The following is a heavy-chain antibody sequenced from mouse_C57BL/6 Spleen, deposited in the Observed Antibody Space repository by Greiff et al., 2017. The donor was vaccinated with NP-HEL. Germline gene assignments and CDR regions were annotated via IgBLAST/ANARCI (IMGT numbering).Heavy chain of an antibody. CDR3: ARRDDESFDY. CDR1: GFTFSDYY. V-gene: IGHV5-16*02. Sequence: EVQLVESEGGLVQPGSSMKLSCTASGFTFSDYYMAWVRQVPEKGLEWVANINYDGSSTYYLDSLKSRFLISRDNAKNILYLQMSSLKSEDTATYYCARRDDESFDYWGQGTTLTVSS. J-gene: IGHJ2*01. CDR2: INYDGSST. D-gene: IGHD2-12*01.